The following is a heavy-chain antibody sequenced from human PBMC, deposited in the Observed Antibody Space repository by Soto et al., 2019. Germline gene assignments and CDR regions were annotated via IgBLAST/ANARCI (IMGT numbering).Heavy chain of an antibody. Sequence: SETLSLTCTVSGSPISSYYWSWIRQPPGKGLEWIGYIYYSGSTNYNPSLKSRVTISVDTSKNQFSLKLSSVTAADTAVYYCARVWGGAFEIWGQVRMVTVSS. CDR1: GSPISSYY. CDR3: ARVWGGAFEI. J-gene: IGHJ3*02. CDR2: IYYSGST. D-gene: IGHD3-10*01. V-gene: IGHV4-59*01.